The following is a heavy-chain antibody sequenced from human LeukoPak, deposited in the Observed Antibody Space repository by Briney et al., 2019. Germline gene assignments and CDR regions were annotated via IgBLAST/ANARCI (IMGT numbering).Heavy chain of an antibody. Sequence: ASVKVSCKASGYTFTSYGISWVRQAPGQGLEWMGWISAYNGNTNYAQKLQGRVTMTTDTSTSTAYMELRSLRSDDTAVYYSARDSFEDYYDSSGYYSFFDYWGQGTLVTVSS. CDR1: GYTFTSYG. D-gene: IGHD3-22*01. V-gene: IGHV1-18*01. CDR3: ARDSFEDYYDSSGYYSFFDY. J-gene: IGHJ4*02. CDR2: ISAYNGNT.